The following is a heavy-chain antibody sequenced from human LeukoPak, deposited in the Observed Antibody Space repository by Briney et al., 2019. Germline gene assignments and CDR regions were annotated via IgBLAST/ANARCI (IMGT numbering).Heavy chain of an antibody. D-gene: IGHD4-17*01. V-gene: IGHV1-8*01. CDR1: GYTFASYD. J-gene: IGHJ5*02. Sequence: ASVKLSCKASGYTFASYDINWVRQATGQGLEWKGWMNPNSGNTGYAQKFPGRVTMTRNTSISTAYMDLSRLRSEDTAVDYCARCKDDCGDYVGFDPWGQGTLVTVSS. CDR2: MNPNSGNT. CDR3: ARCKDDCGDYVGFDP.